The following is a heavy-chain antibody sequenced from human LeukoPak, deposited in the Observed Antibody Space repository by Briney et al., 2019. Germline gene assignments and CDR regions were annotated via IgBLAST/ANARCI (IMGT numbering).Heavy chain of an antibody. CDR2: IIPIFGTA. CDR3: ASVYCSGGSCYSYYYYGMDV. J-gene: IGHJ6*04. CDR1: GDTFSSYA. V-gene: IGHV1-69*01. D-gene: IGHD2-15*01. Sequence: SVKVSCKASGDTFSSYAISWVRQAPGQGLEWMGGIIPIFGTANYAQKFQGRVTITADESTSTAYMELSSLRSEDTAVYYCASVYCSGGSCYSYYYYGMDVWGKGTTVTVSS.